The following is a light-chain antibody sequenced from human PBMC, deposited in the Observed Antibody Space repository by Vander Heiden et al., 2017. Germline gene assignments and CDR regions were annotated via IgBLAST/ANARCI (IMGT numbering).Light chain of an antibody. V-gene: IGKV1-39*01. CDR2: GAS. CDR3: QQSYSTPRT. J-gene: IGKJ1*01. Sequence: DILMTQSPSSLSASVGDRVIITCRASQSISSFLSWYQQKQGKAPRLLIYGASSLQSGVPSRFSGSGSGTVFTLTISSLQPEDCATYYCQQSYSTPRTFGQGTKVEIK. CDR1: QSISSF.